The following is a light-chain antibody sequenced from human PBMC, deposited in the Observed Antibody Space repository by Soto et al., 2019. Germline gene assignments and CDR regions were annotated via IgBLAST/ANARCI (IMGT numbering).Light chain of an antibody. CDR3: QQFGTSPYT. J-gene: IGKJ2*01. CDR2: GTS. V-gene: IGKV3-20*01. CDR1: QSVSNNF. Sequence: IVLTQSPGTLSLSPGERATLSCRASQSVSNNFLAWYQYKPGQAPRLVIYGTSGRFTGIPDRFSGSGSGTEFTLTIRRLEPADSAVYYCQQFGTSPYTFGQGTKLEIK.